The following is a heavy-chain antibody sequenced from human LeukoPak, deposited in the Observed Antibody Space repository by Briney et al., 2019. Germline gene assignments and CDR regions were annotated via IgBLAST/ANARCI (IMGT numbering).Heavy chain of an antibody. Sequence: SETLSLTCTVSGASISGYYWSWIRQAPGKGLEWMGYIYYSGSTNYNPSLKSRVTMSVDTSKNQFSLKLSSVTAADTAVYYCARPYASYSRTDGFDMWGQGTMVTVSS. D-gene: IGHD6-13*01. V-gene: IGHV4-59*08. CDR1: GASISGYY. CDR3: ARPYASYSRTDGFDM. J-gene: IGHJ3*02. CDR2: IYYSGST.